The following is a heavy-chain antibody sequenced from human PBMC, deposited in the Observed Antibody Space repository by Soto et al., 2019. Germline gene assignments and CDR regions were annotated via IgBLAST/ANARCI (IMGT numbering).Heavy chain of an antibody. CDR2: ISYDGSNK. CDR1: GFTFSSYA. J-gene: IGHJ1*01. CDR3: ARDIPLVVVTPGLQH. Sequence: GGSLRLSCAASGFTFSSYAMHWVRQAPGKGLEWVAVISYDGSNKYYADSVKGRFTISRDNSKNTLCLQMNSLRAEDTAVYYCARDIPLVVVTPGLQHWGQGTLVTVSS. V-gene: IGHV3-30-3*01. D-gene: IGHD3-22*01.